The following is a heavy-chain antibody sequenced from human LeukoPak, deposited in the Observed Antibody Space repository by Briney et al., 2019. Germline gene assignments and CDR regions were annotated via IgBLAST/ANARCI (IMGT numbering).Heavy chain of an antibody. J-gene: IGHJ4*02. Sequence: PSETLSLTCAVSGGSISSSNWWSWVRQPPGKGLEWIGEIYHSGSTNYNPSLKSRVTISVDKSKNQFSLKLSSVTAADTAVYYCARCLAALGAHHPGGWGWGIDSWGQGTLVTVSS. V-gene: IGHV4-4*02. CDR3: ARCLAALGAHHPGGWGWGIDS. CDR2: IYHSGST. CDR1: GGSISSSNW. D-gene: IGHD6-6*01.